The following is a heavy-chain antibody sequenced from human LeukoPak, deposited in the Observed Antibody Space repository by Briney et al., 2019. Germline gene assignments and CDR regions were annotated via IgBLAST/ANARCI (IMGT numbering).Heavy chain of an antibody. V-gene: IGHV1-69*05. CDR3: ARVSSAYYDILTGHGWSWFDP. CDR1: GGTFSSYA. D-gene: IGHD3-9*01. J-gene: IGHJ5*02. Sequence: ASVKVSCKASGGTFSSYAISWVRQAPGQGLEWMGGIIPIFGTANYAQKFQGRVTITTDESTSTAYMELSSLRSEDTAVYYCARVSSAYYDILTGHGWSWFDPWGQGTLVTVSS. CDR2: IIPIFGTA.